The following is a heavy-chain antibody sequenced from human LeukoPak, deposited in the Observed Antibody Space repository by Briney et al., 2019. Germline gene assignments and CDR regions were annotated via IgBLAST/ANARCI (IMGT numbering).Heavy chain of an antibody. D-gene: IGHD3-3*01. V-gene: IGHV2-5*02. CDR2: IYWDDDK. Sequence: SGPTLVNPTQTLTLTCTFSGFSLSTSGVGVGWIRQPPGKALEWLAPIYWDDDKRYSPSLKSRLTITKDTSKNQVVLTMTNMDPVDTATYYCAHGKLPSYYDFWSGYFYFDYWGQGTLVTVSS. CDR1: GFSLSTSGVG. CDR3: AHGKLPSYYDFWSGYFYFDY. J-gene: IGHJ4*02.